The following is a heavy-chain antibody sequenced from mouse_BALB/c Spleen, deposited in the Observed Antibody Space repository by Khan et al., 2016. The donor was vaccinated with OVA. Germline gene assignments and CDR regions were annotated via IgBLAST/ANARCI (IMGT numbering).Heavy chain of an antibody. J-gene: IGHJ1*01. CDR2: IYPGGYFT. V-gene: IGHV1-63*02. CDR3: VRWATWYFDV. Sequence: QVQLQQSGGEVVRPGTSVKISCKASGYTFTNYWLGWVKQRSGHGLEWIGDIYPGGYFTNYNEKFKGKATLTVDTSSTTANMQLSSLTSEDSAVYFCVRWATWYFDVWGAGTSVTVSS. CDR1: GYTFTNYW. D-gene: IGHD3-1*01.